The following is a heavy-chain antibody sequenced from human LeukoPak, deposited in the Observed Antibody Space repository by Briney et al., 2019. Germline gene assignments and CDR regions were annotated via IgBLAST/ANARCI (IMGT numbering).Heavy chain of an antibody. Sequence: ASVKVSCKASCYTFSSYCISWVRQAPGQGVEWVGWISAYNGNTNYAQRLQGRVTMTTDTSTSTAYMELRSLRSDDTAVYYCARDVTMVRGVQGYWGQGTLVTVSS. J-gene: IGHJ4*02. CDR1: CYTFSSYC. V-gene: IGHV1-18*01. D-gene: IGHD3-10*01. CDR3: ARDVTMVRGVQGY. CDR2: ISAYNGNT.